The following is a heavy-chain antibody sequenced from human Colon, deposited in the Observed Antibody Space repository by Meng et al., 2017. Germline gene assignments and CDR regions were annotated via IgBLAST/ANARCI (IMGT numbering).Heavy chain of an antibody. Sequence: QLQESGPGLVKPSETLSLTCAVYGGSFSGYAWSWIRQPPGKGLEWIGEINHTGNTSYNPSLKSRLTISVDTSKNQFSLNLSSVTAADTALYYCARSVRLGVAGKSGAYWGQGTLVTVSS. D-gene: IGHD6-19*01. CDR1: GGSFSGYA. J-gene: IGHJ4*02. V-gene: IGHV4-34*10. CDR3: ARSVRLGVAGKSGAY. CDR2: INHTGNT.